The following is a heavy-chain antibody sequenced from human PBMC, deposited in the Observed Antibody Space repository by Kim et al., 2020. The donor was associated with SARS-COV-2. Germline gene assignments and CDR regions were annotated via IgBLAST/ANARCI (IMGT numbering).Heavy chain of an antibody. CDR3: AKVGPAKYCSGGSCSTFDY. J-gene: IGHJ4*02. CDR2: IWYDGSNK. CDR1: GFTFSSYG. D-gene: IGHD2-15*01. Sequence: GGSLRLSCAASGFTFSSYGMHWVRQAPGKGLEWVAVIWYDGSNKYYADSVKGRFTISRDNSKNTLYLQMNSLRAEDTAVYYCAKVGPAKYCSGGSCSTFDYWGQGTLVTVSS. V-gene: IGHV3-33*06.